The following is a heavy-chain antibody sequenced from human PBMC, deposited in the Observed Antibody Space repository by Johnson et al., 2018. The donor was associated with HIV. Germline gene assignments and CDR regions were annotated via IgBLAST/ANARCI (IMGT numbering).Heavy chain of an antibody. V-gene: IGHV3-30*04. CDR3: ARAQRLADDAFNN. Sequence: QVLLVESGGGVMQPGKSLRLSCEASGFTFRSYAMHWVRQAPGKGLEWVAVISYDGSNKYYADSVKGRFTISRDNSKNTLYLQMNSLRAEDTAVYYCARAQRLADDAFNNWGQGTMVTVSS. CDR2: ISYDGSNK. CDR1: GFTFRSYA. D-gene: IGHD6-25*01. J-gene: IGHJ3*02.